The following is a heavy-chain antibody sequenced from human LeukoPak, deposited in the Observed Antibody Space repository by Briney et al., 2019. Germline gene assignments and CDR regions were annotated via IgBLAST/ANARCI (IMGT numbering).Heavy chain of an antibody. V-gene: IGHV3-21*01. CDR2: ISTSSSYI. J-gene: IGHJ4*02. D-gene: IGHD3-3*01. CDR3: ARGYDFWNGYLYY. CDR1: GFTFSSYS. Sequence: GGSLRLSCVASGFTFSSYSMNWVRQAPGKGLEWVSYISTSSSYIDYADSVKGRFTISRDNAKNSLFLQMNSLRAEDTAVYYCARGYDFWNGYLYYWGQGTLVTVSS.